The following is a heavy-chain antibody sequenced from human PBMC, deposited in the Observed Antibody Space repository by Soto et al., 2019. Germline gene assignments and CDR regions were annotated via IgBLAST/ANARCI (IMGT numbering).Heavy chain of an antibody. J-gene: IGHJ6*02. CDR3: AREKASTSLLTHYYYAMDV. CDR2: INPSGGRT. V-gene: IGHV1-46*01. CDR1: GYTFINHY. Sequence: GASVKVSCKSSGYTFINHYVHWVRQAPGQGLEWMGMINPSGGRTTYPQKFQGRVTMTRDTSTSTVYVELSSLRSDDTAVFYCAREKASTSLLTHYYYAMDVWGQGTTVTVSS.